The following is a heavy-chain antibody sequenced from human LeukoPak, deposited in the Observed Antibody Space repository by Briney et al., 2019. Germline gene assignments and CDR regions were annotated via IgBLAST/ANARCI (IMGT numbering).Heavy chain of an antibody. CDR2: ISYSGST. CDR3: AKEHSSGWYPQSDY. Sequence: NASETLSLTCTVSGGSINTYYWSWLRQPPGKGLEWIGFISYSGSTDYNPSLKGRVTISVDMSKNQFSLKLSSVTAADTAVYYCAKEHSSGWYPQSDYWGQGTLVTVSS. V-gene: IGHV4-59*01. D-gene: IGHD6-19*01. CDR1: GGSINTYY. J-gene: IGHJ4*02.